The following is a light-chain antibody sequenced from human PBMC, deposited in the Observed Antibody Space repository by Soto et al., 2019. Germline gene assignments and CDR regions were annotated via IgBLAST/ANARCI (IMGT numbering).Light chain of an antibody. CDR3: AAWDDSLSGV. J-gene: IGLJ2*01. CDR1: SSNIGSNF. CDR2: SDN. Sequence: QLVLTQPPSASGTPGQRVAISCSGSSSNIGSNFVYWYQQVPGTAPKLLIYSDNQRPSGVPDRFSGSKSGTSASLAISGLRSEDEGDYYCAAWDDSLSGVFGGGTKLTVL. V-gene: IGLV1-47*02.